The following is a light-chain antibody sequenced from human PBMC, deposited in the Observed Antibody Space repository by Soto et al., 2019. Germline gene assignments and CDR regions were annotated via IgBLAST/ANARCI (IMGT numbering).Light chain of an antibody. J-gene: IGKJ4*01. CDR1: QSVSSN. V-gene: IGKV3-15*01. CDR2: GTS. CDR3: QQYNNWPALT. Sequence: EIVMTQSPATLSVSPGERATLSCRASQSVSSNLAWYQQKPGQAPRLLIHGTSIRATGIPARFSGGGSGTDVTLTISGLQSEDFAVYYCQQYNNWPALTFGGGTNVEIK.